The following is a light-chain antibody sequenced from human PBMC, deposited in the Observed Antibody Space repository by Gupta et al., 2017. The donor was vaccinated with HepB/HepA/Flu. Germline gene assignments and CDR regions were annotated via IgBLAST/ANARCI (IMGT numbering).Light chain of an antibody. J-gene: IGLJ3*02. CDR1: SGSIAANF. CDR3: QSYDKNNDYWE. Sequence: NFVLTQPHSVSESPGKTVIISCTRSSGSIAANFVQWYRQRPGSAPTLVIYEDDQRPSGVPDRFSGSIESASNSASLNISGVRAEDEADDYCQSYDKNNDYWEFGGGTKLTVL. V-gene: IGLV6-57*03. CDR2: EDD.